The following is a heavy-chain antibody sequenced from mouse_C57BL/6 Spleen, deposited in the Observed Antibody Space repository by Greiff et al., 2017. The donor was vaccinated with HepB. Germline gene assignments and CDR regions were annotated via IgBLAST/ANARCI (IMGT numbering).Heavy chain of an antibody. Sequence: QVQLQQSGAELVMPGASVKLSCKASGYTFTSYWMHWVKQRPGQGLEWIGEIDPSDSYTNYNQKFKGKSTLTVDKSSSTAYMQLSSLTSEDSAVYYCARSELRSNFDYWGQGTTLTVSS. CDR1: GYTFTSYW. D-gene: IGHD1-1*01. V-gene: IGHV1-69*01. CDR2: IDPSDSYT. CDR3: ARSELRSNFDY. J-gene: IGHJ2*01.